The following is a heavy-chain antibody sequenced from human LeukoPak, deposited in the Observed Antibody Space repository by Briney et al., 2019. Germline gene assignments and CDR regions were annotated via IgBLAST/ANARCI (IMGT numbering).Heavy chain of an antibody. D-gene: IGHD3-10*01. Sequence: SETLSLTCSVSGGSISSFYCNWIRQPAGKGLERIGRIYTSGTTTYNPSLKSRVTMSVDTSKNQFSLKLSSVTAADTAVYYCARDSGTTGEVKFDPWGQGTLVTVSS. CDR3: ARDSGTTGEVKFDP. CDR1: GGSISSFY. CDR2: IYTSGTT. J-gene: IGHJ5*02. V-gene: IGHV4-4*07.